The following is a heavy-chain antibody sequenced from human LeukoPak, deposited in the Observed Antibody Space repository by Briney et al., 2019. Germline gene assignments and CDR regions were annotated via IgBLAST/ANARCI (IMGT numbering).Heavy chain of an antibody. J-gene: IGHJ4*02. CDR2: ISSSGST. V-gene: IGHV4-4*07. CDR3: ARGFAVGATRPLDY. Sequence: SETLSLTCTVSGGSISSYYWSWIRQPAGKGLEWIGRISSSGSTNYNPSLKSRVTMSVDTSKNQFSLSLSSVTAADTAVYYCARGFAVGATRPLDYWGQGTLVTVSS. CDR1: GGSISSYY. D-gene: IGHD1-26*01.